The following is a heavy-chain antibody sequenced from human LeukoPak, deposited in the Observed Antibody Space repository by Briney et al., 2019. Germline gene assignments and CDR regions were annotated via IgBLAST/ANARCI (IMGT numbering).Heavy chain of an antibody. CDR1: GLTFSSYA. D-gene: IGHD2-2*02. CDR2: ISGSGGST. V-gene: IGHV3-23*01. J-gene: IGHJ4*02. CDR3: AKWGKYCSSTSCYTYFDY. Sequence: GGSLRLSCAASGLTFSSYAMSWVRQATGKGLEWVSAISGSGGSTYYADSVKGRFTISRDNSKNTLYLQMNSLRAEDTAVYYCAKWGKYCSSTSCYTYFDYWGQGTLVTVSS.